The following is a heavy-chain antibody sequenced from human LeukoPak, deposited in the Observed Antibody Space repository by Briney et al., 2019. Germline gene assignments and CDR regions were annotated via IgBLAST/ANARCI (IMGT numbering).Heavy chain of an antibody. CDR1: GYTVVDYW. D-gene: IGHD2-21*02. CDR3: ARFRCGGDCHSDF. V-gene: IGHV5-51*01. J-gene: IGHJ4*02. CDR2: IYPSDSDT. Sequence: GESLKISCRGSGYTVVDYWSGWVRQMPGKGLEWIGFIYPSDSDTRYSPSFQGQVTISANATMNTAFLQWSSLKASDTAIYYCARFRCGGDCHSDFWGQGTLVTVAS.